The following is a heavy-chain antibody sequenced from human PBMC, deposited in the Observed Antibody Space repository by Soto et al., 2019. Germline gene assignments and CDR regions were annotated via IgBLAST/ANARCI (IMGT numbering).Heavy chain of an antibody. V-gene: IGHV3-23*01. CDR2: IGASGRST. CDR1: GFTFSDYG. CDR3: VNGPYSFWSGYPSVDY. Sequence: GGSLRLSCAGSGFTFSDYGMSWVRQAPGKGPEWVSVIGASGRSTFYPDSVKGRFTISRDNSKNTLYLQMNSLRVDDTATYYCVNGPYSFWSGYPSVDYWGQGTMVTVSS. J-gene: IGHJ4*02. D-gene: IGHD3-3*01.